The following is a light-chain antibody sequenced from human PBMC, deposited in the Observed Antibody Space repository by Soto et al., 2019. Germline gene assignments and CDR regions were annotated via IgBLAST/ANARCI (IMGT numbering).Light chain of an antibody. CDR3: QQYTSPPWT. CDR2: KAS. CDR1: HSIGSW. V-gene: IGKV1-5*03. J-gene: IGKJ1*01. Sequence: IKITQSHSNLSASVVDRVPISFRASHSIGSWLAWYQQKPVKDPNXXIYKASSLESGVPSRFSGSGSGTDFTLTISSLQPDDLASYYCQQYTSPPWTGGQGTQVEI.